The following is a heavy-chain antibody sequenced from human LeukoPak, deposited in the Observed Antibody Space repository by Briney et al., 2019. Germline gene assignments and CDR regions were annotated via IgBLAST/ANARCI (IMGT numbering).Heavy chain of an antibody. V-gene: IGHV1-18*01. CDR2: ISAY. CDR1: GYTFTSYG. D-gene: IGHD3-22*01. CDR3: ARRFNYYDSSGYYEGFHFDY. J-gene: IGHJ4*02. Sequence: SVKVSCKASGYTFTSYGISWVRQAPGQGLEWMGWISAYAQKFQGRVTMTTDTSTSTAYMELRSLRSDDTAVYYCARRFNYYDSSGYYEGFHFDYWGQGTLVTVSS.